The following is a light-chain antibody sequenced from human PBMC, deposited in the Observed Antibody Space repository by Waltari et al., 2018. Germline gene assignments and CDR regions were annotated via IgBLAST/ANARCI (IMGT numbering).Light chain of an antibody. V-gene: IGLV3-21*02. CDR3: QVWDSITDHVV. Sequence: SYVLTQPPSVSVAPGQTATITCGGDNIGSNGARWYRQTPGQAPLLVVYEDSVRPTGIPERFSGSNSGNTATLTISRAETGDEADYYCQVWDSITDHVVFGGGTKVTVL. CDR2: EDS. J-gene: IGLJ2*01. CDR1: NIGSNG.